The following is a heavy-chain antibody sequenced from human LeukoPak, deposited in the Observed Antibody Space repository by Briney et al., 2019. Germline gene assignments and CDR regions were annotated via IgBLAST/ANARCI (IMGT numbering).Heavy chain of an antibody. V-gene: IGHV3-74*01. CDR2: INFDGSST. CDR3: ARDPENKDAFDI. J-gene: IGHJ3*02. CDR1: GSTFRSYW. D-gene: IGHD1-14*01. Sequence: GGSLRLSCAASGSTFRSYWMHWVRQAPGKGLVWVSRINFDGSSTSYADSVKGRFTISRDNAKNTLFLQMNSLRAEDTAVYYCARDPENKDAFDIWGQGTMVTVSS.